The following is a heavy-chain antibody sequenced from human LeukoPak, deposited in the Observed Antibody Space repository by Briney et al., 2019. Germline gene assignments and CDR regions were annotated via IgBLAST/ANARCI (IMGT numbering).Heavy chain of an antibody. Sequence: SETLSLTCAVYGGSFSGYYWSWIRQPPGKGLEWIGEINHSGSTNYNASLKSRVTISVDTSKNQFSLKLSSVTAADTAVYYCARGGRRTAAAGKNFDYWGQGTLVTVSS. D-gene: IGHD6-13*01. CDR1: GGSFSGYY. V-gene: IGHV4-34*01. CDR2: INHSGST. CDR3: ARGGRRTAAAGKNFDY. J-gene: IGHJ4*02.